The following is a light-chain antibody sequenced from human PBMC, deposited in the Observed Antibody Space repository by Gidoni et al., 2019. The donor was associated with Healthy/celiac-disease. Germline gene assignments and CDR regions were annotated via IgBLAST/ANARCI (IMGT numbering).Light chain of an antibody. V-gene: IGKV1-33*01. CDR1: QDITSY. CDR3: QQYDNRPTLI. Sequence: IQMTQCPASLSASVGDRVTTTCQASQDITSYLNWYQQKPGKATKLLIYDASNVETGVPSRLSGSGSGTYFTVIISSLQPEDTATYDCQQYDNRPTLIFGGGTKVDIK. CDR2: DAS. J-gene: IGKJ4*01.